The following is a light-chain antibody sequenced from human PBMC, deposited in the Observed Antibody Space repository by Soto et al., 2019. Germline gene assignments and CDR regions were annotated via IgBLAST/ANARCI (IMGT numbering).Light chain of an antibody. CDR1: ESVSSF. J-gene: IGKJ1*01. CDR3: QQYGSSPRT. CDR2: DAS. Sequence: DIQMTQSPSTLSSSVGDRVTITCQASESVSSFLAWYQQKPGKAPNRLIYDASTLESGVPSRFSGSGAGTEFTLTISRLEPEDFAVYYCQQYGSSPRTFGQGTKV. V-gene: IGKV1-5*01.